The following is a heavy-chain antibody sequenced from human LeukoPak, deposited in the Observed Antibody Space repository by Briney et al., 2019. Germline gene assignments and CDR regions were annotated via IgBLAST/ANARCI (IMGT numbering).Heavy chain of an antibody. CDR1: GGSISSRSYY. D-gene: IGHD4-23*01. CDR3: ARLPYYGGNWYYFDY. CDR2: IYYSGST. V-gene: IGHV4-39*01. J-gene: IGHJ4*02. Sequence: SETLSLTCTVSGGSISSRSYYWGWIRQPPGKGLEWIGSIYYSGSTYYNPSLKSRVTISVDTSKNQFSLRLSSVTAADTAVYYCARLPYYGGNWYYFDYWGQGTLVTVSS.